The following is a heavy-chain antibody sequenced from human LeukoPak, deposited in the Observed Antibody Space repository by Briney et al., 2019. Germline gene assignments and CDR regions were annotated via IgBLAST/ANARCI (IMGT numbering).Heavy chain of an antibody. J-gene: IGHJ4*02. Sequence: SETRSLTCTVSGGSISSYYWSWIRQPPGKGLEWIGYIYYSGSTNYNPSLKSRVTISVDTSKNQFSLKLSSVTAADTAVYYCARHYYGSGSYLYFDYWGQGTLVTVSS. CDR2: IYYSGST. D-gene: IGHD3-10*01. CDR1: GGSISSYY. V-gene: IGHV4-59*01. CDR3: ARHYYGSGSYLYFDY.